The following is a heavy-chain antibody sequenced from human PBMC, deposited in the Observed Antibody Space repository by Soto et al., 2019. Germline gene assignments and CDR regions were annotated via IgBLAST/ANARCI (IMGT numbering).Heavy chain of an antibody. CDR3: ARDLGYNTFNY. V-gene: IGHV3-7*01. CDR1: GFTCWTCW. J-gene: IGHJ4*02. D-gene: IGHD6-25*01. CDR2: INPDGSEK. Sequence: EVQLVESGGGLVQPGGSLRLSCAASGFTCWTCWVSWVRQAPGKGPEWVANINPDGSEKYYVDSVRGRFAISRDNLRNSLFLQMDNLRAEDTAVYYCARDLGYNTFNYWGRGTMVTVSS.